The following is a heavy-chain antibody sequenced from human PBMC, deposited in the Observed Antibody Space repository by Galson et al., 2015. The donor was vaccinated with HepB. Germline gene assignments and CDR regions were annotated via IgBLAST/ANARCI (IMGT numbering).Heavy chain of an antibody. CDR3: AKGRGWYTGFDS. V-gene: IGHV3-23*01. CDR2: ISGDTYGK. D-gene: IGHD6-19*01. J-gene: IGHJ4*02. Sequence: SLRLPCAGSGFIFKDYALTWVRQAPGKGLQWISGISGDTYGKYYTDSVKGRFTISRDNSNNRLYLQMTNMRADDTATYYCAKGRGWYTGFDSWGQGALVTVSS. CDR1: GFIFKDYA.